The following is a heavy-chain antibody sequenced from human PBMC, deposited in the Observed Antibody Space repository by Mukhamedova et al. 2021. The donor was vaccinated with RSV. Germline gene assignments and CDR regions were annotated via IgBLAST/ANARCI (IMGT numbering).Heavy chain of an antibody. CDR3: ARTGELSGYFDY. CDR2: ISYDGSNK. J-gene: IGHJ4*02. Sequence: GLEWVAVISYDGSNKYYADSVKGRFTISRDNSKNTLYLQMNSLRAEDTAVYYCARTGELSGYFDYWRQGTLVTVSS. D-gene: IGHD3-16*02. V-gene: IGHV3-30*04.